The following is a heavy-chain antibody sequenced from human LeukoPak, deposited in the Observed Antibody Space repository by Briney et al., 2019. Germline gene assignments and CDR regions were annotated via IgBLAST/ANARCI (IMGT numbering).Heavy chain of an antibody. J-gene: IGHJ4*02. D-gene: IGHD6-6*01. CDR3: AKASIAARHFDY. V-gene: IGHV3-23*01. Sequence: GGSLRLSCAASGFTFSSYAMSWVRQAPGKGLEWVSAIGGSGGSTYYADSVKGRFTTSRDTSKNTLYLQMNSLRAEDTAVYYCAKASIAARHFDYWGQGTLVTVSS. CDR1: GFTFSSYA. CDR2: IGGSGGST.